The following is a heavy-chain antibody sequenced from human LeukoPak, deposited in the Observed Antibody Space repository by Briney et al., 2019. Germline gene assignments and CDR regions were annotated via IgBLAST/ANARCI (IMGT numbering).Heavy chain of an antibody. Sequence: ASVKVSCKASGYTFNGYYIHWVRQAPGQGLEWMGIINPSGGNTNYAQKFQGRVTMTRDTSTSTVYMELSSLRSGDTAVYYCARFAVHRRLAVAGQFGLDYWGQGTLVTVSS. CDR2: INPSGGNT. CDR3: ARFAVHRRLAVAGQFGLDY. J-gene: IGHJ4*02. V-gene: IGHV1-46*02. CDR1: GYTFNGYY. D-gene: IGHD6-19*01.